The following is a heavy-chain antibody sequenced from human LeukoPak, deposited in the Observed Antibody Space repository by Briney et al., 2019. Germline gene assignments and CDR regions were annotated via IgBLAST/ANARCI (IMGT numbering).Heavy chain of an antibody. V-gene: IGHV3-21*01. J-gene: IGHJ4*02. CDR2: ISSSSSYK. D-gene: IGHD6-13*01. CDR3: ATPRISNIDSTNWYYFDY. CDR1: GFTFSRYS. Sequence: GGSLRLSCAASGFTFSRYSMNWVRQAPGKGLEWVSSISSSSSYKNYADSVKGRFTISRDNAQNSLYLQMNSLRAEDTAVYYCATPRISNIDSTNWYYFDYWGQGTLVTVSS.